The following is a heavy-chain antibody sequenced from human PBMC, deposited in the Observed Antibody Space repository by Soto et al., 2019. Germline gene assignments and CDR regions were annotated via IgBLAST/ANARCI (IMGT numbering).Heavy chain of an antibody. CDR1: GFTFSSYW. J-gene: IGHJ4*02. CDR2: IKEDGSEQ. D-gene: IGHD3-22*01. V-gene: IGHV3-7*01. Sequence: EVQLVESGGGLVQPGGSLRLSCAASGFTFSSYWMTWVRQAPGKGLEWVAKIKEDGSEQNYVDSVKGRFTISRDNAKSSLYLQMNSLSVDDTAIHYCTRNQVKADYWGQGTLVTVSS. CDR3: TRNQVKADY.